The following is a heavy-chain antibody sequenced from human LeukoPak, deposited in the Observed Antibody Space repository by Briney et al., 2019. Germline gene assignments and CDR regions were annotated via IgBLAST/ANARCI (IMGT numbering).Heavy chain of an antibody. CDR2: INPSGGST. CDR3: ATGLRDDIGFDY. V-gene: IGHV1-46*01. J-gene: IGHJ4*02. CDR1: GYTFTSYY. D-gene: IGHD3-9*01. Sequence: APVKVSCKASGYTFTSYYMHWVRQAPGQGLEWMGIINPSGGSTSYAQKFQGRVTMTRDMSTSTVYMELSSLRSEDTAVYYCATGLRDDIGFDYWGQGTLVTVSS.